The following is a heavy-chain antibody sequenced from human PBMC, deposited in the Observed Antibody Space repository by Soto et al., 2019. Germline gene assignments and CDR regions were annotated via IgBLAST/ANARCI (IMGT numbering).Heavy chain of an antibody. J-gene: IGHJ6*02. V-gene: IGHV1-2*04. CDR3: ARDRRIAAAGALGSHYYYYYGMDV. CDR2: INPNSGGT. D-gene: IGHD6-13*01. Sequence: ASVKVSCKASGYTFTSYAMHWVRQAPGQGLEWMGWINPNSGGTNYAQKFQGWVTMTRDTSISTAYMELSRLRSDDTAVYYCARDRRIAAAGALGSHYYYYYGMDVWGQGTTVTV. CDR1: GYTFTSYA.